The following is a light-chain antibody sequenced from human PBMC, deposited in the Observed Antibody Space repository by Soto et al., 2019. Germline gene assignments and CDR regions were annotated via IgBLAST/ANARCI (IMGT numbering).Light chain of an antibody. CDR3: SSYTGGNPSYV. V-gene: IGLV2-8*01. CDR1: SSDVGGYDY. J-gene: IGLJ1*01. CDR2: EVT. Sequence: QSALTQPPSASGSPGQSVTISCTGTSSDVGGYDYVSWYQQHPGKAPKLMIYEVTIRPSGVSDRFSGSKSGNTASLTVSGLQAEAEADDYCSSYTGGNPSYVFGTGTKLTVL.